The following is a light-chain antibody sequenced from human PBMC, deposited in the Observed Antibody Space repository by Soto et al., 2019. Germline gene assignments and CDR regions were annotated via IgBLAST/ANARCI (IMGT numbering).Light chain of an antibody. Sequence: DIQMPQSPSTLSASVGDRVTITCRASQSISSWLAWYQQKPGKAPKLLIYKASSLESGVPSRFSGSGSWKEFTRTISSLQPDDFATYYCQQYNSYPWTFGEGTKVEIK. J-gene: IGKJ1*01. CDR1: QSISSW. CDR3: QQYNSYPWT. CDR2: KAS. V-gene: IGKV1-5*03.